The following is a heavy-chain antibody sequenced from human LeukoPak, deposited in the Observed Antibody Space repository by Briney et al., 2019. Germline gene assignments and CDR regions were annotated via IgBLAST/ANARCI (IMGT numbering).Heavy chain of an antibody. J-gene: IGHJ4*02. V-gene: IGHV4-59*08. CDR3: ARGDSFGAITPFDY. CDR1: GGSISSYY. Sequence: SETLSLTCTVSGGSISSYYWSWIRQPPGKGLEWIGYIYYSGSTNYNPSLKSRVTISVDTSKNQFSLKLSSVTAADTAVYYCARGDSFGAITPFDYWGQGTLVTVSS. CDR2: IYYSGST. D-gene: IGHD3-3*01.